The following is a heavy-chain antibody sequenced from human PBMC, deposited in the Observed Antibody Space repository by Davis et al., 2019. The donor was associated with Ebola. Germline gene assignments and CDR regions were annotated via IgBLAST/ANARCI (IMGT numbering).Heavy chain of an antibody. V-gene: IGHV3-23*01. J-gene: IGHJ5*02. CDR3: ATITMIVVVPT. CDR1: GFTFSSYA. Sequence: GGSLRLSCAASGFTFSSYAMSWVRQAPGKGLEWVSAISGSGGSTYYADSVKGRFTISRDNSKNTLYLQMNSLRAEDTAVYYCATITMIVVVPTWGRGTLVTVSS. CDR2: ISGSGGST. D-gene: IGHD3-22*01.